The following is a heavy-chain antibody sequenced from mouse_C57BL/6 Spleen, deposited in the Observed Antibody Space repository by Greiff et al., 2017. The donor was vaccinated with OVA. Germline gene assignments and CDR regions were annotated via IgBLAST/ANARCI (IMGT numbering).Heavy chain of an antibody. D-gene: IGHD1-1*01. CDR1: GYAFSSSW. CDR2: IYPGDGDT. Sequence: QVQLQQSGPELVKPGASVKISCKASGYAFSSSWMNWVKQRPGKGLEWIGRIYPGDGDTNYNGKFKGKATLTADKSSSTAYMQLSSLTSEDSAVYFCARYGSNYYAMDDWGQGTSVTVSS. CDR3: ARYGSNYYAMDD. J-gene: IGHJ4*01. V-gene: IGHV1-82*01.